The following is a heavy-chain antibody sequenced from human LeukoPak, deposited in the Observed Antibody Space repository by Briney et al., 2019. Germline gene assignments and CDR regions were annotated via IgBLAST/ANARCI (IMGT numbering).Heavy chain of an antibody. CDR1: GFTFSSYD. V-gene: IGHV3-48*03. CDR3: ARDSQFNSLDI. J-gene: IGHJ3*02. D-gene: IGHD1-1*01. Sequence: QPGGSLRLSCAASGFTFSSYDMNWVRQAPGKGLEWVSFIRSSADTVYYTDSVKGRFTISRDNAKNSLYLQMNSLRAEDTAAYYCARDSQFNSLDIWGQGTMVTVSS. CDR2: IRSSADTV.